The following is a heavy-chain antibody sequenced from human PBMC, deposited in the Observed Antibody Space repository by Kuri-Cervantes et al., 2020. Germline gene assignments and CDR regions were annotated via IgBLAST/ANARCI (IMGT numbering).Heavy chain of an antibody. D-gene: IGHD6-19*01. Sequence: GESLKISCEASGFTFSSYGMNWVRQAPGKGLEWVSIISTGSGFIKYADSVKGRFTISRDNAKNSLYLQMNSLRAEDTAVYYCARDTPSSGWSLSARTYYYYMDVWGKGTTVTVSS. CDR2: ISTGSGFI. J-gene: IGHJ6*03. CDR1: GFTFSSYG. V-gene: IGHV3-21*01. CDR3: ARDTPSSGWSLSARTYYYYMDV.